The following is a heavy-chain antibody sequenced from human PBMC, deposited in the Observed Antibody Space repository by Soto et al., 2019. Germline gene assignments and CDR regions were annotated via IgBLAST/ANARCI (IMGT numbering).Heavy chain of an antibody. CDR1: GGTFSSYT. CDR3: ARWGNYDILTGYYYYYYGMDV. CDR2: IIPILGIA. V-gene: IGHV1-69*02. Sequence: SVKVSCKASGGTFSSYTISWVRQAPGQGLEWMGRIIPILGIANYAQKFQGRVTITADKSTSTAYMELSSLRSEDTAVYYCARWGNYDILTGYYYYYYGMDVWGQGTTVTVSS. J-gene: IGHJ6*02. D-gene: IGHD3-9*01.